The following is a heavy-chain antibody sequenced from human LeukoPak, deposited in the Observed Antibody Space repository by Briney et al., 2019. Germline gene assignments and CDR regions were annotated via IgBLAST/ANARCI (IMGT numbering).Heavy chain of an antibody. Sequence: TSETLSLTCSVSGGSISSNGYYWGWIRQPPGKGLEWIGAIYYSGSAYYNPSLKSRVTISVATSKNQFTLKVTSVTAADTAVYSCARAYGARPYYYFDYWGQGTLVTVSS. V-gene: IGHV4-39*01. CDR1: GGSISSNGYY. CDR3: ARAYGARPYYYFDY. D-gene: IGHD4-17*01. CDR2: IYYSGSA. J-gene: IGHJ4*02.